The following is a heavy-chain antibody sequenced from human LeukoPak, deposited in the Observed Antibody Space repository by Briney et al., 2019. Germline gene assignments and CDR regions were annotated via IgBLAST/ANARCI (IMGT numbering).Heavy chain of an antibody. V-gene: IGHV4-59*01. Sequence: SETLSLTCTVSGGSISSYYWSWIRQPPGKGLEWIGYIYYSGSTNYNPSLKSRVTISVDTSKNQFSLKLSSVTAADTAVYYCARLLHPQSTSWFIDYWGQGALVTVSS. CDR1: GGSISSYY. J-gene: IGHJ4*02. CDR3: ARLLHPQSTSWFIDY. D-gene: IGHD6-13*01. CDR2: IYYSGST.